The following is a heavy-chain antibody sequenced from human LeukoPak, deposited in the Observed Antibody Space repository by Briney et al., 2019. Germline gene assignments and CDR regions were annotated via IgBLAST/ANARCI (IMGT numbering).Heavy chain of an antibody. J-gene: IGHJ3*02. V-gene: IGHV1-24*01. CDR2: FDPEDGET. CDR3: ATKVFGVVIMSEEAFDI. D-gene: IGHD3-3*01. Sequence: ASVKVSCQVSGYTLTELSMHWVRQAPGKGLEWMGGFDPEDGETIYAQKFQGRVTMTEDTSTDTAYMELSSLRSEDTAVYYCATKVFGVVIMSEEAFDIWGQGTMVTVSS. CDR1: GYTLTELS.